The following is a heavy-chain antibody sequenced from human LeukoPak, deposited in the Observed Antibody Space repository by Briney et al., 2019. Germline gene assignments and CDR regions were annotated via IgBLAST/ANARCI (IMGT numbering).Heavy chain of an antibody. Sequence: GGSLRLSCAASGFTFSSYSMNWVRQAPEKGLEWVSSISSSSSYIYYADSVKGRFTISRDNAKNSLYLQMNSLRAEDTAVYYCARDRPGITGTTLPDYWGQGTLVTVSS. CDR3: ARDRPGITGTTLPDY. V-gene: IGHV3-21*01. CDR2: ISSSSSYI. D-gene: IGHD1-20*01. CDR1: GFTFSSYS. J-gene: IGHJ4*02.